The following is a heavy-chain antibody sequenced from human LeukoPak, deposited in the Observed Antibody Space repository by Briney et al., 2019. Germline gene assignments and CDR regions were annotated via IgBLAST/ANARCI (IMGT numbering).Heavy chain of an antibody. V-gene: IGHV4-34*01. CDR2: INHSGST. CDR1: GGSFSGYY. Sequence: PSETLSLTCAVYGGSFSGYYWSWLRQPPGKGLEWIGEINHSGSTNNNPSLKSRVTISVDTSKNQFSLNLISVTAADTAVYYCARSTGYYPTFPLDYWGQGILVTVSS. D-gene: IGHD3-9*01. CDR3: ARSTGYYPTFPLDY. J-gene: IGHJ4*02.